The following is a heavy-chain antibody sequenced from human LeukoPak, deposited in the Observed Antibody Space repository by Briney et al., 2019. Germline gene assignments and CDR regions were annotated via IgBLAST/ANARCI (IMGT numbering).Heavy chain of an antibody. J-gene: IGHJ6*04. CDR1: GFTFSSYE. Sequence: PGGSVRLSCAASGFTFSSYEMNWVRQAPGKGLEWVSYISSSGSTIYYADSVKGRSTISRDNAKNSLYLQMNSLRAEDTAVYYCAELGITMIGGVWGKGTTVTISS. CDR3: AELGITMIGGV. V-gene: IGHV3-48*03. D-gene: IGHD3-10*02. CDR2: ISSSGSTI.